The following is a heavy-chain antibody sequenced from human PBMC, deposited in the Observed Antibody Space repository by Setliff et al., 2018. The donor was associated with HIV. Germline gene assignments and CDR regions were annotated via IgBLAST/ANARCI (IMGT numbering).Heavy chain of an antibody. CDR2: INHSGST. J-gene: IGHJ6*03. CDR1: GGSFSGFY. CDR3: ARGPPRTSAYPRYYYYYMDV. V-gene: IGHV4-34*01. Sequence: SETLSLTCAVYGGSFSGFYWSWFRQPPGKGLDWIGEINHSGSTNYSPSLKSRVTISIDTSKKQFSLKLTSVTAADTALYYCARGPPRTSAYPRYYYYYMDVWGKGTTVTVSS. D-gene: IGHD6-25*01.